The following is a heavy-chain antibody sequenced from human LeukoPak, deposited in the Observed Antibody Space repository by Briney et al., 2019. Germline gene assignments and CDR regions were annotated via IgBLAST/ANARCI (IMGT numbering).Heavy chain of an antibody. J-gene: IGHJ5*02. CDR3: ATESQSGFDP. CDR1: GFTFSSYS. Sequence: GGSLRLSCAASGFTFSSYSMNWVRQAPGKGLEWVSYISSSSSAIYYADSVKGRFTISRDNAKNSLYLQMNSLRDEDTAVYYCATESQSGFDPWGQGTLVTVSS. V-gene: IGHV3-48*02. CDR2: ISSSSSAI.